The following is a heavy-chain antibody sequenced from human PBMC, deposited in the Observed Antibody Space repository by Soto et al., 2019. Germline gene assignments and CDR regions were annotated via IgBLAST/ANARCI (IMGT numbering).Heavy chain of an antibody. CDR3: AWDPSGGDN. CDR1: GFTFSSFS. Sequence: EVQVVESGGGLVKPGGSLRLSCSASGFTFSSFSMNWVRQAPGQGLEWVSSINAASRTYYIDSVKGRFTISRDNAKNSLSLQMNSLTVEDTAVYYCAWDPSGGDNWGQGTLVTVSS. J-gene: IGHJ4*02. D-gene: IGHD5-12*01. CDR2: INAASRT. V-gene: IGHV3-21*01.